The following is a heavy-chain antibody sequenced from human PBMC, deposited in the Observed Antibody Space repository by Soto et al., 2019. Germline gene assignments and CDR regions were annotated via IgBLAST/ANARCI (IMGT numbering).Heavy chain of an antibody. CDR1: GGSISSSNW. Sequence: QVQLQESGPGLVKPSGTLSLTCAVSGGSISSSNWWSWVRQPPGKGLEWIGEVYHSGSTNYNPSRKSRVTISVDESESQCSLKLSSVPAAGTAVYYCARVGGGYYYGMDVWGQGTTVTVSS. J-gene: IGHJ6*02. CDR3: ARVGGGYYYGMDV. D-gene: IGHD3-16*01. V-gene: IGHV4-4*02. CDR2: VYHSGST.